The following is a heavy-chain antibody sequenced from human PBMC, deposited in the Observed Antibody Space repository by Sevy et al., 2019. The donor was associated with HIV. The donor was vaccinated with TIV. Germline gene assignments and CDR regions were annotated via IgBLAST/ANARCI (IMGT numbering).Heavy chain of an antibody. J-gene: IGHJ4*02. V-gene: IGHV3-33*01. CDR2: IWYDGSNK. CDR3: ARGLGDYYDSSGDLGGTDY. Sequence: GGSLRLSCAASGFTFSSYGMHWVRQAPGKGLEWVAVIWYDGSNKYYADSVKGRFTISRDNSKNTLYLQMNSLRAEDTAVYYCARGLGDYYDSSGDLGGTDYWGQGTLVTVSS. D-gene: IGHD3-22*01. CDR1: GFTFSSYG.